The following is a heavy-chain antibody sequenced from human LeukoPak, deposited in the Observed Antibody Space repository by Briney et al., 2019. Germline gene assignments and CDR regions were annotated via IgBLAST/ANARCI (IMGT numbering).Heavy chain of an antibody. CDR1: GYTFTSYY. CDR2: INPSGGST. Sequence: ASVKVSCKASGYTFTSYYMHWVRQAPGQGLEWMGIINPSGGSTSYAQKFQGRVTMTRDMSTSTAYMELSSLRSEDTAVYYCARDRPAPATIVDYYYYYMDVWGKGTTVTVSS. D-gene: IGHD5-12*01. J-gene: IGHJ6*03. V-gene: IGHV1-46*01. CDR3: ARDRPAPATIVDYYYYYMDV.